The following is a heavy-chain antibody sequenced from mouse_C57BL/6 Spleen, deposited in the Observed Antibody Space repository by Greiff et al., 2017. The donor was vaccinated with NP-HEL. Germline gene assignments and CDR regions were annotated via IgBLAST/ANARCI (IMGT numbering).Heavy chain of an antibody. CDR2: IYPRSGNT. CDR3: ARRLGSSYYFDY. J-gene: IGHJ2*01. D-gene: IGHD4-1*01. CDR1: GYTFTSYG. V-gene: IGHV1-81*01. Sequence: QVQLQQSGAELARPGASVKLSCKASGYTFTSYGISWVKQRTGQGLEWIGEIYPRSGNTYYNEKFKGKATLTADKSSSTAYMELRSLTSEDSAVYFCARRLGSSYYFDYWGQGTTLTVSS.